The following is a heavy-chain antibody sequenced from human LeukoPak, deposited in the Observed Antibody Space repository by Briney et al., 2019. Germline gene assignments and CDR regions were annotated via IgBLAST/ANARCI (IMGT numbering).Heavy chain of an antibody. V-gene: IGHV4-4*09. CDR1: GGSISSYY. D-gene: IGHD6-6*01. J-gene: IGHJ4*02. CDR2: IYTSGST. CDR3: ARQYSSSYYFDY. Sequence: SETLSLTCTISGGSISSYYWSWIRQPPGKGLEWIGYIYTSGSTNYNPSLKSRVTISVDTSKNQFYLKLSSVTAADTAVYYCARQYSSSYYFDYWGQGTLVTVSS.